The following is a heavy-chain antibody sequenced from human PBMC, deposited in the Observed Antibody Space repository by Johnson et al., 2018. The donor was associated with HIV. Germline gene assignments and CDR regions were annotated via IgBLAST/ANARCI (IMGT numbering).Heavy chain of an antibody. D-gene: IGHD3-22*01. CDR3: AKDKVEEDYYDSSGYYRPHDAFDI. V-gene: IGHV3-30*04. CDR2: ISYDGSNK. Sequence: VQLVESGGGVVQPGRSLRLSCAASGFTFSSYAMHWVRQAPGKGLEWVAVISYDGSNKYYADSVKGRFSISRDNSNTTLYLQMNSLRAEDTAVYYCAKDKVEEDYYDSSGYYRPHDAFDIWGQGTMVTVSS. J-gene: IGHJ3*02. CDR1: GFTFSSYA.